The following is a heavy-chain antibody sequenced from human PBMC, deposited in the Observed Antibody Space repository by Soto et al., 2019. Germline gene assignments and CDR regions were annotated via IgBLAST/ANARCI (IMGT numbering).Heavy chain of an antibody. CDR2: INPNGGST. CDR3: ARGGDSDGSQVLDD. CDR1: ADTFTSYY. D-gene: IGHD5-18*01. J-gene: IGHJ4*02. V-gene: IGHV1-46*01. Sequence: ASVKVSCKAPADTFTSYYIHWVRQAPGHGLEWVGIINPNGGSTRFAQTFQGRITMTTDTSTSTVYMELRSLRSEDTAVYYCARGGDSDGSQVLDDWGQGTLVTAS.